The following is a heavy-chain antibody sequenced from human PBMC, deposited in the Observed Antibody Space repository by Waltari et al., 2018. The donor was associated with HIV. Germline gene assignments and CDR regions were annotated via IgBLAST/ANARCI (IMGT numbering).Heavy chain of an antibody. V-gene: IGHV3-15*01. J-gene: IGHJ4*02. CDR2: VRSNTDGGTT. D-gene: IGHD2-2*01. CDR3: MKERGGCSSVSCFASDY. CDR1: GFTFSDAW. Sequence: EEQLVESGGGLVKPGESLSLSCAVSGFTFSDAWMNWVRQAPGKGWEGVGRVRSNTDGGTTVDSARVRVRLTSSREDSESTLHLQMNGVKTEGTAVYDCMKERGGCSSVSCFASDYWGGGTLVIVSS.